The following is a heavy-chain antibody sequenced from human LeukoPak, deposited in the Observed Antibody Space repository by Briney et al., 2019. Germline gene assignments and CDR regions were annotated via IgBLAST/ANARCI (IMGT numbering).Heavy chain of an antibody. CDR2: ISSSGSTI. Sequence: GGSLRLSCAASGFTFSDYYMSWIRQAPGKGLEWVSYISSSGSTIYYADSVKGRFTISRDNAKNSLYLQMNSLRAEDTAVYYCAKSTQTVVVVIVPDAFDIWGQGTMVTVSS. CDR3: AKSTQTVVVVIVPDAFDI. D-gene: IGHD2-21*01. CDR1: GFTFSDYY. V-gene: IGHV3-11*04. J-gene: IGHJ3*02.